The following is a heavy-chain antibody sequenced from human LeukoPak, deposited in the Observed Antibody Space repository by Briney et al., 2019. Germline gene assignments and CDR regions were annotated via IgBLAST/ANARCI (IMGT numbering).Heavy chain of an antibody. CDR2: ISGSGGST. V-gene: IGHV3-23*01. CDR3: AKDLGGLMVRGGFDY. Sequence: PGGSLRLSCAASGFTFSSYAMSWVRQAPGKGLEWVSAISGSGGSTYYADSVKGRFTISRDNSKNTLYLQMNSLRAEDTAVYYCAKDLGGLMVRGGFDYWGQGTLVTVSS. J-gene: IGHJ4*02. D-gene: IGHD3-10*01. CDR1: GFTFSSYA.